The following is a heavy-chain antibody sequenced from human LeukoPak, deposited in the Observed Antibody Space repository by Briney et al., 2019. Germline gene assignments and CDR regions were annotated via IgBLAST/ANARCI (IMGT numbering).Heavy chain of an antibody. J-gene: IGHJ5*02. CDR3: VCSGYGLGWFDP. CDR2: ISGSGGST. CDR1: GFTFSSYA. Sequence: GGSLRLSCAASGFTFSSYAMSWVRQAPGKGLEWVSAISGSGGSTYYADSVKGRFTISRDNSKNTLYLQMNSLRAEDTAVYYCVCSGYGLGWFDPWGQGTLVTVSS. D-gene: IGHD5-12*01. V-gene: IGHV3-23*01.